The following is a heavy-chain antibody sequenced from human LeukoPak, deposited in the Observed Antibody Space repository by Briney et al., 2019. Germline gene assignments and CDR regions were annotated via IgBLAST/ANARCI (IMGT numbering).Heavy chain of an antibody. J-gene: IGHJ6*03. CDR2: IYTSGST. CDR3: ARGPPLYDFWRDDPPRPYYYYYMDV. CDR1: GGSISSYY. Sequence: PSETLSLTCTVSGGSISSYYWSWIRQPAGKGLEWIGRIYTSGSTNYNPSLKSRVTISVDTSKNQFSLKLSSVTAADTAVYYCARGPPLYDFWRDDPPRPYYYYYMDVWGKGTTVTVSS. V-gene: IGHV4-4*07. D-gene: IGHD3-3*01.